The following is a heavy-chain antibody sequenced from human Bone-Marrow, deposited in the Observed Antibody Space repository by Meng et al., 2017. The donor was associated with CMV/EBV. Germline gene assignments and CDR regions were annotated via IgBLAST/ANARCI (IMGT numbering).Heavy chain of an antibody. CDR2: INHSGST. D-gene: IGHD3-22*01. Sequence: QVQLQQWGAGLLQPSETLSLTCAVYGGSFSGYYWSWIRQPPGKGLEWIGEINHSGSTNYNPSLKSRVTISVDTSKNQFSLKLSSVTAADTAVYYCARGGVVVNGAPFDYWGQGTLVTVSS. J-gene: IGHJ4*02. V-gene: IGHV4-34*01. CDR1: GGSFSGYY. CDR3: ARGGVVVNGAPFDY.